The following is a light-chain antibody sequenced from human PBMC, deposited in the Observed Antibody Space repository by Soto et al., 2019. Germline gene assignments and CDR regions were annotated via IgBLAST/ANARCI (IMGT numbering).Light chain of an antibody. V-gene: IGLV1-44*01. CDR1: SSNIGINT. Sequence: QSVLTQPPSASGTPGQRVTISCSGSSSNIGINTVSWYQHLPGTAPKLLIYYHNQRPSGVPDRFSGSKSGTSASLAISGLQSEDEANYYCATWDDSLNVVLFGGGTKLTVL. J-gene: IGLJ2*01. CDR3: ATWDDSLNVVL. CDR2: YHN.